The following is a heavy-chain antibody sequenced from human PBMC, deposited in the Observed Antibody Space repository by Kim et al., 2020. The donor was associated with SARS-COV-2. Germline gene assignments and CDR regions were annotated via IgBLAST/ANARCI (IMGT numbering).Heavy chain of an antibody. CDR3: AKLGWNDYGEYFQH. J-gene: IGHJ1*01. Sequence: ADSVKGRFTISRDNSKNTLYLQMNSLRAEDTAVYYCAKLGWNDYGEYFQHWGQGTLVTVSS. V-gene: IGHV3-23*01. D-gene: IGHD4-17*01.